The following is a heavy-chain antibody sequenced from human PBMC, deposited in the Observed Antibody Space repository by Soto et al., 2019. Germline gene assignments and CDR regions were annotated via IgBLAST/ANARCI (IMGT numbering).Heavy chain of an antibody. V-gene: IGHV1-69*14. CDR1: GGTFSSYD. J-gene: IGHJ5*02. CDR2: INPIFRTP. Sequence: QVQLVQSGAEVKKPGSSVKVSCKTSGGTFSSYDISWVRQAPGQGLEWMGEINPIFRTPNYAQKFQGRVTITADISTGTAYMELSGLRSEDTAVYYCARGGYCIGTSCQVFDHWGQGSLVTVSS. D-gene: IGHD2-2*03. CDR3: ARGGYCIGTSCQVFDH.